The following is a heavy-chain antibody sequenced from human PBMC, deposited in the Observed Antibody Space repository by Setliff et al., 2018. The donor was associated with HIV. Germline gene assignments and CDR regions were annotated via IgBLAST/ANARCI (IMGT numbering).Heavy chain of an antibody. CDR3: ATDPRRLSY. CDR2: IKQDGSDK. V-gene: IGHV3-7*01. D-gene: IGHD2-21*01. Sequence: GGSLRLSCAASGFAFSGHQMSWVRQAPGKGLEWVAKIKQDGSDKYYVDSVKGRFTISRDNAKNSVLLQMNSLRVEDTAVYYCATDPRRLSYWGQGTLVTVSS. CDR1: GFAFSGHQ. J-gene: IGHJ4*02.